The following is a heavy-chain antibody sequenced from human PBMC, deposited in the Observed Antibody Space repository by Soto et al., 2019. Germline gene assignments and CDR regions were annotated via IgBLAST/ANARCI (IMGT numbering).Heavy chain of an antibody. J-gene: IGHJ4*02. CDR2: TYYPGTS. CDR1: GGSISNSSYY. V-gene: IGHV4-39*01. Sequence: QLKLQESGPGLVKPSETLSLTCTVSGGSISNSSYYWGWIRQPPGKGLEWLGHTYYPGTSYSNPSLKGRVTLSVDTSKNQFSLQLISMTAADTAVFYCTRLQRSWLSFDSWGQGTLVTVSS. CDR3: TRLQRSWLSFDS. D-gene: IGHD5-12*01.